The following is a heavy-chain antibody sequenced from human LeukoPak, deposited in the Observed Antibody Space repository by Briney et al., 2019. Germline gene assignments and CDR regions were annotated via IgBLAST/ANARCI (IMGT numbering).Heavy chain of an antibody. CDR1: GYILTTYY. CDR2: INPNTGAT. D-gene: IGHD2-2*01. CDR3: ARGYCSSTSCELDY. V-gene: IGHV1-2*02. J-gene: IGHJ4*02. Sequence: VSVKVSCKASGYILTTYYLHWLRQAPGQGLAWMGSINPNTGATNYAQNFQGRVTMTRDTSINTAYMAVSRLRSDDTAVYYCARGYCSSTSCELDYWGQGTLATVSS.